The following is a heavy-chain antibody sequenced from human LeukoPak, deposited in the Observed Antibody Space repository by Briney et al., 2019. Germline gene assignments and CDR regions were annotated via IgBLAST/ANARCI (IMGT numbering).Heavy chain of an antibody. D-gene: IGHD6-6*01. CDR3: ARHRGSSSLFDY. CDR1: GVSISSHY. CDR2: IYYSGST. J-gene: IGHJ4*02. V-gene: IGHV4-59*04. Sequence: SETLSLTCTVSGVSISSHYWSWIRQPPGKGLEWIGYIYYSGSTYYNPSLKSRVTISVDTSKNQFSLKLSSVTAADTAVYYCARHRGSSSLFDYWGQGTLVTVSS.